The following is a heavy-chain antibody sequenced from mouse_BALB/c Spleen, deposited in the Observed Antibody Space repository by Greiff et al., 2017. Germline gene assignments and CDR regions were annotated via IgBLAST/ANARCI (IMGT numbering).Heavy chain of an antibody. J-gene: IGHJ4*01. V-gene: IGHV14-3*02. CDR1: GFNIKDTY. D-gene: IGHD1-1*01. Sequence: VQLQQSGAELVKPGASVKLSCTASGFNIKDTYMHWVKQRPEQGLEWIGRIDPANGNTKYDPKFQGKATITADTSSNPAYLQLSSLTSEDTAVYYCARGVVPYYYAMDYWGQGTSVTVSS. CDR3: ARGVVPYYYAMDY. CDR2: IDPANGNT.